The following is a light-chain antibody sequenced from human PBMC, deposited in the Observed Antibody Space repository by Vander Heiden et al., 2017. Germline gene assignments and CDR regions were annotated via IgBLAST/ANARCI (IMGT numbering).Light chain of an antibody. CDR1: SPNIGAGYE. CDR2: GNP. V-gene: IGLV1-40*01. J-gene: IGLJ3*02. CDR3: QSYDNSLSAVV. Sequence: QPVLTQPPSVSGAPGQSVTISCTGNSPNIGAGYEVHWYRHLPGTAPKLLIFGNPNRPSGLPDRFSGSKSGTSASLAISGLRPEDEADYYCQSYDNSLSAVVFGGGTKLTVL.